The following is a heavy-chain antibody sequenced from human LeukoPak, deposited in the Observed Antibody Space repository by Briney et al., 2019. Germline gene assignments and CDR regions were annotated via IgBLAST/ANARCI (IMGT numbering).Heavy chain of an antibody. CDR3: ARGRVAVAGDPDYYYYYMDV. V-gene: IGHV1-8*03. CDR2: LNPNSGNT. Sequence: ASVRVSCKASGYTFTSSEIHWVRQAPGQGLEWMGWLNPNSGNTGYAQKFQGRVTITRNTSISTAYMELSSLRSEDTAVYYCARGRVAVAGDPDYYYYYMDVWGKGTTVTVSS. J-gene: IGHJ6*03. CDR1: GYTFTSSE. D-gene: IGHD6-19*01.